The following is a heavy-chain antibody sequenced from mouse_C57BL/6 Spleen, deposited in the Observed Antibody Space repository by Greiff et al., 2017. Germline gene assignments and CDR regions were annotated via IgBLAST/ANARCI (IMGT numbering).Heavy chain of an antibody. CDR3: ARGGDYDEGAWFAY. D-gene: IGHD2-4*01. CDR2: ISSGSSTI. CDR1: GFTFSDYG. V-gene: IGHV5-17*01. Sequence: EVQVVESGGGLVKPGGSLKLSCAASGFTFSDYGMHWVRQAPEKGLEWVAYISSGSSTIYYADTVKGRFTISRDNAKNTLFLQMTSLRSEDTAMYYCARGGDYDEGAWFAYWGQGTLVTVSA. J-gene: IGHJ3*01.